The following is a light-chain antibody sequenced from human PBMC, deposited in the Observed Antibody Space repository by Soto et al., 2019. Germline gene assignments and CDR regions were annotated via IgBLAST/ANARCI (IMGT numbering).Light chain of an antibody. Sequence: DIQMTQSPSTLSVSVGDRVTITCRASQTISSWLAWYQQKPGKAPKLLIYKASTLKSGVPSRFSGSGSGTGFTLTISSLQPDDFATYYCQHYNSYSEAFGQGTKVDI. CDR3: QHYNSYSEA. J-gene: IGKJ1*01. V-gene: IGKV1-5*03. CDR1: QTISSW. CDR2: KAS.